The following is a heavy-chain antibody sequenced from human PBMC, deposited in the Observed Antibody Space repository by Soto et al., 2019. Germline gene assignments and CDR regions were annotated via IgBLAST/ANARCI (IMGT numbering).Heavy chain of an antibody. CDR1: GFTFSSYA. D-gene: IGHD3-3*01. CDR2: ISGSGGST. J-gene: IGHJ4*02. V-gene: IGHV3-23*01. Sequence: GGSLRLSCAASGFTFSSYAMSWVRQAPGKGLEWVSAISGSGGSTYYADSVKGRFTISRENSKNTLYLKMNSLRAEDTAVYYCAKATGQYDFWSVMGGQGTLVTVSS. CDR3: AKATGQYDFWSVM.